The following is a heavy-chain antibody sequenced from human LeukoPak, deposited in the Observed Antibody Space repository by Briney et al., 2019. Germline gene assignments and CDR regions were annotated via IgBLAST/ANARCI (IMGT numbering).Heavy chain of an antibody. V-gene: IGHV3-30-3*01. CDR1: GFTFSSYA. J-gene: IGHJ3*02. CDR3: ARDLPLRYFDWLFPHDAFDI. D-gene: IGHD3-9*01. CDR2: ISYDGSNK. Sequence: GGSLRLSCAASGFTFSSYAVHWVRQAPGKGLEWVAVISYDGSNKYYADSVKGRFTISRDNSKNTLYLQMNSLRAEDTAVYYCARDLPLRYFDWLFPHDAFDIWGQGTMVTVSS.